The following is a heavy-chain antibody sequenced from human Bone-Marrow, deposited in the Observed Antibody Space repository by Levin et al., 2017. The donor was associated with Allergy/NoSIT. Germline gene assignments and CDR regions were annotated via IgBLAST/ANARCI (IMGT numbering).Heavy chain of an antibody. Sequence: PGGSLRLSCAASGFPFMTYGMHWVRQAPGKGLEWVAAISFDGSHKYYSDSVKGRFSISRDNSKNTIYLQMLSLRTEDTAVYYCAKTRGSDGHPYYYDYWGQGTLVTVSS. CDR3: AKTRGSDGHPYYYDY. D-gene: IGHD3-16*01. CDR2: ISFDGSHK. J-gene: IGHJ4*02. V-gene: IGHV3-30*18. CDR1: GFPFMTYG.